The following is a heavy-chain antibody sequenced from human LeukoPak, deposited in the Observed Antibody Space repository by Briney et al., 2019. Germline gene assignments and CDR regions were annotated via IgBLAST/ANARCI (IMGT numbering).Heavy chain of an antibody. Sequence: GGSLRLSCAASGFTFSSYAMHWVRQAPGKGLEWVAVISYDGSNKYYADSVKGRFTISRDNSKNTLYLQMNSLRAEDTAVYYCARVYCSSTSCSPDLPAAPDVWGQGTTVTVSS. CDR2: ISYDGSNK. J-gene: IGHJ6*02. V-gene: IGHV3-30*01. CDR1: GFTFSSYA. D-gene: IGHD2-2*01. CDR3: ARVYCSSTSCSPDLPAAPDV.